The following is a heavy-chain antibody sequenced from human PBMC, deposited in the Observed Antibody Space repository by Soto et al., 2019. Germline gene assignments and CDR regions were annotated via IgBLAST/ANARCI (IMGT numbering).Heavy chain of an antibody. CDR1: GDSVSSNSAA. CDR3: ARDGRSFWDY. D-gene: IGHD6-19*01. J-gene: IGHJ4*02. V-gene: IGHV6-1*01. CDR2: TYYRSKWYY. Sequence: SQTLSLTCAISGDSVSSNSAAWNWIRQSPSRGLEWLGRTYYRSKWYYDYAVSVKSRIIITPDTSKNQFSLQLNSVTPEDSAIYFCARDGRSFWDYWGQGTLVIVSS.